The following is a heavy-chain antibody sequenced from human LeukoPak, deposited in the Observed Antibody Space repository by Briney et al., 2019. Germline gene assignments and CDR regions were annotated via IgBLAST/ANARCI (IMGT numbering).Heavy chain of an antibody. CDR2: IYSGGSP. Sequence: GGSLRLSCAASGFTFSTNYMSWVRQAPGKGLEWDSVIYSGGSPYYADSVKGRFTISRDNSKNTLYLQMNSLRAEDTAVYYCARDLNYYDSSGYGHWGQGTLVTVSS. J-gene: IGHJ4*02. D-gene: IGHD3-22*01. CDR3: ARDLNYYDSSGYGH. CDR1: GFTFSTNY. V-gene: IGHV3-53*01.